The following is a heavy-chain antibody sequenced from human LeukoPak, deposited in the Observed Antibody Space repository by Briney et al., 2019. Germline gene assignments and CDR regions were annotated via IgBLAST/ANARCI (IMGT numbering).Heavy chain of an antibody. CDR2: IYYSGST. CDR1: GGSISSYY. D-gene: IGHD3-22*01. J-gene: IGHJ4*02. Sequence: SETLSLTCTVSGGSISSYYWSWIRQPPGKGLEWIGYIYYSGSTYYNPSLKSRVTISVDTSKNQFSLKLSSVTAADTAVYYCARVVGYYYDSSGYYHSPFDYWGQGTLVTVSS. CDR3: ARVVGYYYDSSGYYHSPFDY. V-gene: IGHV4-59*08.